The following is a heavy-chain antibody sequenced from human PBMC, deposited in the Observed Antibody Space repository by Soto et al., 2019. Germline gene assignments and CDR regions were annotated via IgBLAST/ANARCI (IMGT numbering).Heavy chain of an antibody. Sequence: GGSLRLSWAASEGTFSSYARSWVRQAPGKGLEWVSSIGDSVGNTYYADSVKGRFTISRDNSKNTLYLKINSLRVEVTAVYYCAKDYNAFDIWGQGTMVTVSS. D-gene: IGHD3-10*01. CDR1: EGTFSSYA. CDR2: IGDSVGNT. V-gene: IGHV3-23*01. J-gene: IGHJ3*02. CDR3: AKDYNAFDI.